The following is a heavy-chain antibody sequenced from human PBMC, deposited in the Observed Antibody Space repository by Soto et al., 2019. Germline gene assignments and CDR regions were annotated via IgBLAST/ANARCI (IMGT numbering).Heavy chain of an antibody. D-gene: IGHD3-10*01. J-gene: IGHJ4*02. CDR2: IIPIFGTA. V-gene: IGHV1-69*01. CDR3: SRVDPGETSAFDH. Sequence: QEHGKGLEWMGGIIPIFGTANYAQKFQGRVTITADESTSTAYMEVSSLRSEDTAVSYCSRVDPGETSAFDHWGQRPLVSVS.